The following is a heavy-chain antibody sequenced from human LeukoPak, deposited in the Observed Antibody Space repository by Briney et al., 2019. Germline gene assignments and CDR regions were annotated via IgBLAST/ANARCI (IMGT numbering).Heavy chain of an antibody. CDR1: GLTFSSYG. D-gene: IGHD3-3*01. J-gene: IGHJ3*02. CDR2: IRYDGSNK. Sequence: GGSLRLSCAASGLTFSSYGMHWVRQAPGKGLEWVAFIRYDGSNKYYADSVKGRFTISRDNSKNTLYLQMNSLRAEDTAVYYCAKVEYYDFWSGYEDAFDIWGQGTMVTVSS. V-gene: IGHV3-30*02. CDR3: AKVEYYDFWSGYEDAFDI.